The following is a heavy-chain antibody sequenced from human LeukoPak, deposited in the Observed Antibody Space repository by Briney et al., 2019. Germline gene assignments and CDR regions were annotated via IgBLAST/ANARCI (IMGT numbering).Heavy chain of an antibody. V-gene: IGHV3-23*01. Sequence: HAGGSLRLSCTASGPTFSEYAMTWVRQAPGKGLEWVSTITAGGSHTYYPDSVKGRFTISRDNSKNTLYLQMNSLRVEDTAVYYCANLNVPWGQGTLVTVSS. CDR1: GPTFSEYA. J-gene: IGHJ5*02. D-gene: IGHD1-1*01. CDR3: ANLNVP. CDR2: ITAGGSHT.